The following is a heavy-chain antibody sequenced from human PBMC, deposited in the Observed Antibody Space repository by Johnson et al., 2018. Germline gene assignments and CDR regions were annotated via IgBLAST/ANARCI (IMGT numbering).Heavy chain of an antibody. Sequence: EVQLVESGGGLVKPGGSLRLSCAASGFTFSNAWMNWVRQAPGKGLEWVGRIKRKTDGGTTEYAAPVKGRFTISRDESKNTRYLQMNSRKTEDTAVYYCTTGITMVRGVIISDYYMDVWGKGTTVTVSS. CDR1: GFTFSNAW. D-gene: IGHD3-10*01. J-gene: IGHJ6*03. CDR3: TTGITMVRGVIISDYYMDV. V-gene: IGHV3-15*07. CDR2: IKRKTDGGTT.